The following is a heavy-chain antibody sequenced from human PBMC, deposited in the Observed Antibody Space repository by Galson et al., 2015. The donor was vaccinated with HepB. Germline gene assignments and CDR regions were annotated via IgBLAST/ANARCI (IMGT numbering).Heavy chain of an antibody. V-gene: IGHV3-53*01. CDR2: MYSGGTT. CDR3: ARDAERWGGQLFDY. J-gene: IGHJ4*02. D-gene: IGHD1-1*01. CDR1: GFTVSNTD. Sequence: SLRLSCAASGFTVSNTDMNWVRQAPGKGPEWVSVMYSGGTTHYADSVKGRFTISRDNSKNTLYLQMNSLRAEDTAMYYCARDAERWGGQLFDYWGQGTLVPVSS.